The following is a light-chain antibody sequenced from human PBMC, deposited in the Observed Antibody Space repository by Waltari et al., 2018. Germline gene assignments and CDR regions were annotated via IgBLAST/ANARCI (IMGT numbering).Light chain of an antibody. J-gene: IGKJ1*01. Sequence: DIQMTQSPATLSVSPGGTATLSCRASQSLGTNLAWYQQKPGQAPRLLIYDASILESGVPSRFSGSASGTEFTLSINSLQPDDFACYYCQQYNSYSWTFGQGTKVEIK. CDR1: QSLGTN. V-gene: IGKV1-5*01. CDR3: QQYNSYSWT. CDR2: DAS.